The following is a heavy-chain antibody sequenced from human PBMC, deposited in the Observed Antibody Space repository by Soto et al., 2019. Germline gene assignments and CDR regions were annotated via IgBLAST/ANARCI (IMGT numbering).Heavy chain of an antibody. V-gene: IGHV1-3*01. CDR2: INAGNGNT. CDR3: ARDIDSGYDLYYFDY. Sequence: GASVKVSCKASGYTFTSYAMHWVRQAPGQRLEWMGWINAGNGNTKYSQKIQGRVTITRDTSASTAYMELSSLRSEDTAVYYCARDIDSGYDLYYFDYWGQGTLVTVSS. CDR1: GYTFTSYA. D-gene: IGHD5-12*01. J-gene: IGHJ4*02.